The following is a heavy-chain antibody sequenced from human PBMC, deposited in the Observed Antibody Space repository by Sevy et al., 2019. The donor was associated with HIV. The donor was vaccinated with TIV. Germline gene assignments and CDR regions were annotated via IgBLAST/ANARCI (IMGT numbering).Heavy chain of an antibody. CDR2: IYHSGST. CDR3: AKGVIGLYGMDV. D-gene: IGHD3-10*01. J-gene: IGHJ6*02. V-gene: IGHV4-30-2*01. CDR1: GGSISSGGYS. Sequence: SETLSLTCAVSGGSISSGGYSWSWIRQPPGKGLEWIGYIYHSGSTYYNPSLKSRVTISVDRSKNQFSLKLSSVTTADTAVYYCAKGVIGLYGMDVWGQGTTVTVSS.